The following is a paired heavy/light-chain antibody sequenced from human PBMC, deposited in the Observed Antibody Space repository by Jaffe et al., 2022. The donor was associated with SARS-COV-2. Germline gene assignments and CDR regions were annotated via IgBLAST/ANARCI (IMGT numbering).Heavy chain of an antibody. CDR3: ARGQYSGYDFDY. J-gene: IGHJ4*02. V-gene: IGHV4-30-4*01. CDR2: IYYSGST. Sequence: QVQLQESGPGLVKPSQTLSLTCTVSGGSISSGDYYWSWIRQPPGKGLEWIGYIYYSGSTYYNPSLKSRVTISVDTSKNQFSLKLSSVTAADTAVYYCARGQYSGYDFDYWGQGTLVTVSS. CDR1: GGSISSGDYY. D-gene: IGHD5-12*01.
Light chain of an antibody. CDR3: QQSYSTPSIT. Sequence: DIQMTQSPSSLSASVGDRVTITCRASQSISSYLNWYQQKPGKAPKLLIYAASSLQSGVPSRFSGSGSGTDFTLTISSLQPEDFATYYCQQSYSTPSITFGQGTRLEIK. CDR1: QSISSY. V-gene: IGKV1-39*01. J-gene: IGKJ5*01. CDR2: AAS.